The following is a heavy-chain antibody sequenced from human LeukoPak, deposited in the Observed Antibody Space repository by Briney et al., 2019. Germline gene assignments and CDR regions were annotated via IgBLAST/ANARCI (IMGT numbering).Heavy chain of an antibody. CDR2: ISAYKGNT. V-gene: IGHV1-18*01. J-gene: IGHJ4*02. CDR3: ARDLTGIAVAGGLNY. Sequence: ASVKVSCKASGYTFTSYGISWVRQAPGQGLEWMGWISAYKGNTNYAQKLQGRVTMTTDTSTSTAYMELRSLESDDTAVYYCARDLTGIAVAGGLNYWGQGTLVTVSS. CDR1: GYTFTSYG. D-gene: IGHD6-19*01.